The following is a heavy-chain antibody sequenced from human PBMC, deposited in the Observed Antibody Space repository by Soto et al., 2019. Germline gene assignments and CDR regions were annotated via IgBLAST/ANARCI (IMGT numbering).Heavy chain of an antibody. Sequence: QVQLQESGPGLVRPSGTVSLTCAVSGGSISSDNWWSWVRQPPGKVLEWIGEIHHSGSTNYNPSLKSRVTMSVVPSKNLFSLTLNSVTAADTAFYYCARDQGSHPGDWGQGTLVSVSS. D-gene: IGHD6-13*01. CDR2: IHHSGST. J-gene: IGHJ4*02. V-gene: IGHV4-4*02. CDR1: GGSISSDNW. CDR3: ARDQGSHPGD.